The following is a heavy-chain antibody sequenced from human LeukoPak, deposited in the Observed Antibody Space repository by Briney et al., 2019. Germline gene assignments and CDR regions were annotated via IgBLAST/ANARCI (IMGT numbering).Heavy chain of an antibody. CDR3: ARTCGGDCYSSYAFDI. CDR1: GGSISSYY. Sequence: SETLSLTCTVSGGSISSYYWSWIRQPPGKGLEWIGYIYYSGSTNYNPSLKSRVTISVDTSENQFSLKLSSVTAADTAVYYCARTCGGDCYSSYAFDIWGQGTMVTVSS. V-gene: IGHV4-59*01. CDR2: IYYSGST. J-gene: IGHJ3*02. D-gene: IGHD2-21*02.